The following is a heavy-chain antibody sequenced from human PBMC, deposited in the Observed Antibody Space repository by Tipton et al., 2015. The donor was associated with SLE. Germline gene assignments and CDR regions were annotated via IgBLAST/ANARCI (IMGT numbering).Heavy chain of an antibody. CDR1: GFTFSTYG. CDR2: IRYDGHNQ. D-gene: IGHD3-16*01. V-gene: IGHV3-30*02. CDR3: ARVEFGEGYFDC. J-gene: IGHJ4*02. Sequence: SLRLSCVASGFTFSTYGMHWVRQAPGKGLEWVTFIRYDGHNQYYTDSVKGRFTISRDNSKNTLYLQMNSLRAEDTAVYYCARVEFGEGYFDCWGQGTLVTVSS.